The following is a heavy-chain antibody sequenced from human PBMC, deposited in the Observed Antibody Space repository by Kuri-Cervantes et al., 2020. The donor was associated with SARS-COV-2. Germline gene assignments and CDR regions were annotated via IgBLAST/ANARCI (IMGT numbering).Heavy chain of an antibody. CDR3: TTIIDY. V-gene: IGHV3-73*01. J-gene: IGHJ4*02. CDR1: GFLFRASA. Sequence: GESLKISCEVSGFLFRASAIHWVRQASGKGLEWVGRVRGKANNYATAYSASVKGRFTISRDDSKKMAYLQMSSLKTEDTAVYYCTTIIDYWGQGALVTVSS. CDR2: VRGKANNYAT.